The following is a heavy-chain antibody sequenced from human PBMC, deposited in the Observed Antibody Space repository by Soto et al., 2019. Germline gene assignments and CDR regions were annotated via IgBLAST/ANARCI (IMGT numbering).Heavy chain of an antibody. V-gene: IGHV3-33*08. CDR3: ARDKGEVVVAATLPYYYGMDV. CDR1: GFTFSSYG. J-gene: IGHJ6*02. D-gene: IGHD2-15*01. Sequence: GGSLRLSCAASGFTFSSYGMHWVRQAPGKGLEWVSTIDYDGVNKHYADSVKGRFTISRDNSKNTLYLQMNSLRAEDTAVYYCARDKGEVVVAATLPYYYGMDVWGQGTTVTVSS. CDR2: IDYDGVNK.